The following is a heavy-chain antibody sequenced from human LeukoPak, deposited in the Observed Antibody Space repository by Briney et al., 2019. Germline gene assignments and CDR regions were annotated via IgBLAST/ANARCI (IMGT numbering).Heavy chain of an antibody. Sequence: SETLSLTCTVSGGSLSSYYWSWIRQPPGKGLEWIGYIYYSGSTNYNPSLKSRVTISVDTSKNQFSLKLSSVTAADTAVYYCARQNPSVNYYDYWGQGTLVTVSS. CDR2: IYYSGST. CDR3: ARQNPSVNYYDY. V-gene: IGHV4-59*08. CDR1: GGSLSSYY. J-gene: IGHJ4*02.